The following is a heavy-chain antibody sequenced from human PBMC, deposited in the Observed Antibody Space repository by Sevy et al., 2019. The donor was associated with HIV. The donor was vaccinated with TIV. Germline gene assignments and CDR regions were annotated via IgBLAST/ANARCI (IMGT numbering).Heavy chain of an antibody. CDR2: IKHDGSEI. CDR3: VRAIQSEGSF. Sequence: GGSLRLSCVGFGFSLGSYWMNWVRQAPGKGLEWVANIKHDGSEIYYVDSVKGRFTVSRDNDRNLVYLQMNNLRVADTALYYCVRAIQSEGSFWGQGTRVTVSS. J-gene: IGHJ4*02. CDR1: GFSLGSYW. D-gene: IGHD2-2*02. V-gene: IGHV3-7*01.